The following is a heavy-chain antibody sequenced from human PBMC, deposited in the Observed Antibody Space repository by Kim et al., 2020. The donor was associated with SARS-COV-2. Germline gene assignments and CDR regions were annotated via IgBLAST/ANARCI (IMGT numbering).Heavy chain of an antibody. CDR3: AKDTEYGDLVGFPYYFDY. D-gene: IGHD4-17*01. J-gene: IGHJ4*02. CDR1: GFTFSSYA. Sequence: GGSLRLSCAASGFTFSSYAMSWVRQAPGKGLEWVSAISGSGGSTYYADSVKGRFTISRDNSKNTLYLQMNSLRAEDTAVYYCAKDTEYGDLVGFPYYFDYWGQGTLVTVSS. V-gene: IGHV3-23*01. CDR2: ISGSGGST.